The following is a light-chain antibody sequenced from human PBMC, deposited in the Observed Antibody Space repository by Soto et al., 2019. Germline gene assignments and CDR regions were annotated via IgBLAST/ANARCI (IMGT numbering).Light chain of an antibody. V-gene: IGKV3-15*01. Sequence: EIVMTQSPATLSVSPGETATLSCRASQSVSSNLAWYQQKPGQAPRLVIYGASTRATGFPARFSGSGSGTEFTLTISSLQPEDFAVYYCQQYNNWPPYTFGQGTKLEIK. CDR3: QQYNNWPPYT. CDR1: QSVSSN. CDR2: GAS. J-gene: IGKJ2*01.